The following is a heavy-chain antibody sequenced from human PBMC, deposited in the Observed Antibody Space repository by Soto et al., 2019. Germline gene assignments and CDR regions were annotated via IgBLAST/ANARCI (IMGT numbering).Heavy chain of an antibody. J-gene: IGHJ6*02. V-gene: IGHV1-18*01. CDR2: ISADNGNT. Sequence: QVQLVQSGAEVKKPGASVKVSCKASGYTFTSYGISWVRQAPGQGLEWMGWISADNGNTNYAQKLQGRVTMTTDSSARRAYMELRSLRSDDTAVYYGARDRYYGSWSYYNGMDVWGQGTTVTVSS. CDR3: ARDRYYGSWSYYNGMDV. D-gene: IGHD3-10*01. CDR1: GYTFTSYG.